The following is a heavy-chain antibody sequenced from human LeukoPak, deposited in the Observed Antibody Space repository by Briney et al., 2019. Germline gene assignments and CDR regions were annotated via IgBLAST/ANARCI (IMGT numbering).Heavy chain of an antibody. D-gene: IGHD3-10*01. CDR1: GFTFSTYA. CDR2: ISYDGSNK. CDR3: ARTTTPHYYGSGSYALGY. J-gene: IGHJ4*02. V-gene: IGHV3-30-3*01. Sequence: GGSLRLSCAAFGFTFSTYAMHWVRQGPGKGLEWVAVISYDGSNKYYADSVKGRFTISRDNSKNTLYLQMSSLSAEDTAVYYCARTTTPHYYGSGSYALGYWGQGTLVTVPS.